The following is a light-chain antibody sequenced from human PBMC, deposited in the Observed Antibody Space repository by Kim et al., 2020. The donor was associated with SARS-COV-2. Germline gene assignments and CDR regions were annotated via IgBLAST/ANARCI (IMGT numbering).Light chain of an antibody. J-gene: IGLJ2*01. Sequence: VSPGKTASIPCSGDKLGDKYACWYQQKPGQSPVLVIYQDSKRPSGIPERFSGSNSGNTATLTISGTQAMDEADYYCQAWDSSTVVFGGGTKLTVL. CDR2: QDS. CDR3: QAWDSSTVV. V-gene: IGLV3-1*01. CDR1: KLGDKY.